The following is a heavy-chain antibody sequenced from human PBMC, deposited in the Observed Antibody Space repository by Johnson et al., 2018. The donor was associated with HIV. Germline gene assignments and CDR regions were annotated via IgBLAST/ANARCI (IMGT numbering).Heavy chain of an antibody. CDR1: GFTFDDYA. CDR3: ARPSGTTGPHGAFDI. V-gene: IGHV3-9*01. CDR2: ISWNSGSI. J-gene: IGHJ3*02. Sequence: VQLVESGGGLVQPGRSLRLSCAASGFTFDDYAMHWVRHAPGKGLEWVSGISWNSGSIGYADSVKGRFTISRDNSKNTLYLQMHSLRSEDTAVYYCARPSGTTGPHGAFDIWGQGTMVTVSS. D-gene: IGHD1-7*01.